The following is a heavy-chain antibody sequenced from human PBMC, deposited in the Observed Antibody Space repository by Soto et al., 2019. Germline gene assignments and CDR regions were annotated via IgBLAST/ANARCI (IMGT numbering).Heavy chain of an antibody. D-gene: IGHD1-1*01. J-gene: IGHJ4*02. CDR3: TRDIFRTITTIDF. CDR2: ISWTGAFT. Sequence: EVQLVESGGGFVQPGRSIRLSCAASGVNFDDHAMNWFRQVPGKCLEWVSGISWTGAFTGYADSVKGRFTISRNNDKNSLTLEMNSLRPEDTALYYCTRDIFRTITTIDFWGQGALVIVSS. CDR1: GVNFDDHA. V-gene: IGHV3-9*01.